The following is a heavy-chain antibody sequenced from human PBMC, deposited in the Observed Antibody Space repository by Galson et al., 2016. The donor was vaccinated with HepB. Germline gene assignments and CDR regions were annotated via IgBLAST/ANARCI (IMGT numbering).Heavy chain of an antibody. CDR2: IWSDGRNK. V-gene: IGHV3-33*06. J-gene: IGHJ4*02. D-gene: IGHD6-13*01. CDR3: AKDKRGHSSAWYWYFDY. CDR1: GFTFSSFA. Sequence: LRLSCAASGFTFSSFAMHWVRQAPGKGLEWVAVIWSDGRNKYYADSVKGRFTISRDNSKNTQYLQMNSLRAEDTAVYYCAKDKRGHSSAWYWYFDYWGPGTLVSVSS.